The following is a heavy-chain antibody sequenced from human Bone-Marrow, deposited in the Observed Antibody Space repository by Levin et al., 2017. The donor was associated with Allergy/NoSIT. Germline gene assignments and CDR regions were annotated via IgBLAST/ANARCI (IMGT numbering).Heavy chain of an antibody. CDR3: AKYQRGTYHGRYAFDI. CDR1: GFPFSSYA. Sequence: GGSLRLSCAVSGFPFSSYAMSWVRQAPGKGLEWVSGISGSGGRTYYADSVKGRFTTPRDNSKHTLLLQMNSLRAEDRAVYYCAKYQRGTYHGRYAFDIGGQGTMVTVSS. J-gene: IGHJ3*02. V-gene: IGHV3-23*01. D-gene: IGHD1-1*01. CDR2: ISGSGGRT.